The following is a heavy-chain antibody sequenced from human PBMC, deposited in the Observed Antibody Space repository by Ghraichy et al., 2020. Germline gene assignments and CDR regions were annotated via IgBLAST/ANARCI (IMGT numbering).Heavy chain of an antibody. V-gene: IGHV4-59*13. J-gene: IGHJ5*02. Sequence: SETLSLTCNVSGDSISSFYCSWIRQFPGGGLEWIGSLYDSGSTHYSPSLKSRVTLSADTSTNQFSLKLRSVTAADTAIYYCAGDGSWDSWSGSYKWGWFANWGQGTLVTVSS. CDR2: LYDSGST. D-gene: IGHD3-3*01. CDR3: AGDGSWDSWSGSYKWGWFAN. CDR1: GDSISSFY.